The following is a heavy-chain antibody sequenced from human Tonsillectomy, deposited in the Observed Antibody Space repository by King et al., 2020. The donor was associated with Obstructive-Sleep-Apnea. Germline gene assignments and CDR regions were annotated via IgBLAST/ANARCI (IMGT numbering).Heavy chain of an antibody. Sequence: VQLVESGTEVKKPGASVKVSCKASGYTFTGYYIHWVRQTPGQGLEWMGWVNPDSGGTNYAQTFQGRVTMTRDTSITTAYMELRSLKPDDTAMYYHARVGLGDILKVHYRDWGQGSLVNV. CDR1: GYTFTGYY. CDR2: VNPDSGGT. CDR3: ARVGLGDILKVHYRD. D-gene: IGHD3-9*01. J-gene: IGHJ4*02. V-gene: IGHV1-2*02.